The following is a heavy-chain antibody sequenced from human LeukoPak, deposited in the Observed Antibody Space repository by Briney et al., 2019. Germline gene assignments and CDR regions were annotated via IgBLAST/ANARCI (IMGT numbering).Heavy chain of an antibody. D-gene: IGHD2-2*01. Sequence: PSETLSLTCAVYGGSFSGYYWSWIRPPPGKGLEWIGEINHSGSTNYNPSLKSRVTISVDTSKNQFSLKLSSVTAADTAVYYCARGRGSTSFHYYYYGMDVWGQGTTVTVSS. CDR1: GGSFSGYY. CDR3: ARGRGSTSFHYYYYGMDV. J-gene: IGHJ6*02. V-gene: IGHV4-34*01. CDR2: INHSGST.